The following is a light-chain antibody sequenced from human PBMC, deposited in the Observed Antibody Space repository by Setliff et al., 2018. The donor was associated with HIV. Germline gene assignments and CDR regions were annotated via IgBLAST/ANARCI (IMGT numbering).Light chain of an antibody. V-gene: IGLV2-14*01. CDR1: SSDVGGYNY. CDR3: SSYRSSSTLEFV. Sequence: QSVLAQPASVSGSPGQSITISCTGTSSDVGGYNYVSWYQQHPGTAPKLMIYEVSNRPSGVSNRFSGSKSGNTASLTISGLQAEDEADYYCSSYRSSSTLEFVFGIGTKVTVL. CDR2: EVS. J-gene: IGLJ1*01.